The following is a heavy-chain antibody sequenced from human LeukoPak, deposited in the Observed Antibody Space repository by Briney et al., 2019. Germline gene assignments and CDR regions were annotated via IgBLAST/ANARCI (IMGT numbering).Heavy chain of an antibody. CDR3: ASKSSGYGRTTYYYYGMDV. J-gene: IGHJ6*02. CDR2: IIPILGIA. D-gene: IGHD5-12*01. V-gene: IGHV1-69*04. CDR1: GGTFSSYA. Sequence: SVKVSCKASGGTFSSYAISWLRQAPGQGLEWMGRIIPILGIANYAQKFQGRVTITADKSTSTAYMELSSLRSEDTAVYYCASKSSGYGRTTYYYYGMDVWGQGTTVTVSS.